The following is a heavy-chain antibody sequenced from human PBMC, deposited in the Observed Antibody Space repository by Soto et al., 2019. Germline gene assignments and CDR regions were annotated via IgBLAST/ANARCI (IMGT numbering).Heavy chain of an antibody. D-gene: IGHD3-22*01. CDR2: TIPNFGTA. CDR1: GGTFSSYG. V-gene: IGHV1-69*13. Sequence: ASVKVSCKASGGTFSSYGISWVRQAPGQGLEWMGGTIPNFGTAHDALKFQGRVTISADESTSTAYMELSSLRYEDTAVYYCARIRSDSSSYYLDYWGQGTPVTSPQ. CDR3: ARIRSDSSSYYLDY. J-gene: IGHJ4*02.